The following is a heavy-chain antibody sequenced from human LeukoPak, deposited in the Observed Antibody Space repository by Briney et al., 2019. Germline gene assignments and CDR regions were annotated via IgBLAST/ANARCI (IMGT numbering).Heavy chain of an antibody. V-gene: IGHV3-23*01. D-gene: IGHD3-9*01. Sequence: GGSLRLSCATSGFTFSSYAMSWVRQAPGKGLEWVSGIGASGGSTYYADSVKGRFTISRDNSKNTLYLQKNSLRTEDTAVYYCAKAEGYDILTGLDYWGQGTLVTVSS. J-gene: IGHJ4*02. CDR2: IGASGGST. CDR3: AKAEGYDILTGLDY. CDR1: GFTFSSYA.